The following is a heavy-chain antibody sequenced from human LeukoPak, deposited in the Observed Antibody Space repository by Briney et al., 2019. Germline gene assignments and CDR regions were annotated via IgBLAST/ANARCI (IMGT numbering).Heavy chain of an antibody. CDR3: AKDIRLSGDYDILTGFDY. Sequence: PGGSPRLSCAASGFTFDDYAMHWVRQAPGKGLEWVSGISWNSGSIGYADSVKGRFTISRDNAKNSLYLQMNSLRAEDTALYYCAKDIRLSGDYDILTGFDYWGQGTLVTVSS. CDR1: GFTFDDYA. J-gene: IGHJ4*02. D-gene: IGHD3-9*01. V-gene: IGHV3-9*01. CDR2: ISWNSGSI.